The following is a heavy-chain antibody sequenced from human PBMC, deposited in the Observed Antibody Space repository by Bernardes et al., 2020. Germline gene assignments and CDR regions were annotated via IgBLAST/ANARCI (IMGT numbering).Heavy chain of an antibody. V-gene: IGHV3-74*01. CDR3: SRGQGSDWCGGSYDV. CDR2: IKSDGSST. CDR1: GFSFSSSC. Sequence: GGSLRLSCAASGFSFSSSCMHWVRQAPGQGLVWVSRIKSDGSSTNYADSVKGRFTISRDNAKYTLYLQMSSLRAEDTAVYYCSRGQGSDWCGGSYDVWGQGKMVTVSS. D-gene: IGHD6-19*01. J-gene: IGHJ3*01.